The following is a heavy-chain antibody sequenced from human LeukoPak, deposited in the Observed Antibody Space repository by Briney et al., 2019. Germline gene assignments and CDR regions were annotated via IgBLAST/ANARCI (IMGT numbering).Heavy chain of an antibody. J-gene: IGHJ4*02. CDR1: ARSITGYY. D-gene: IGHD2-2*01. CDR3: ARTKRTSHYYFDY. CDR2: IYPNGGT. V-gene: IGHV4-4*07. Sequence: ASETLSLTCSVSARSITGYYWSWIRQPAGKGLEWIGRIYPNGGTNYNPSLKSRSTMSVDTSKNQFSLKLTSVTAADTAMYYCARTKRTSHYYFDYWGQGTLATVSS.